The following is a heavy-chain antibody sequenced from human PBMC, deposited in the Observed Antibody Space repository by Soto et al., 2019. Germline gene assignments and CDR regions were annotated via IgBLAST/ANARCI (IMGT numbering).Heavy chain of an antibody. V-gene: IGHV3-21*01. CDR3: ASLRMDSRSSDDY. CDR2: IXXXSXYX. CDR1: GVTFGNAG. Sequence: PGGAKRDCRRASGVTFGNAGGLWVRQATGTGLEWXSSIXXXSXYXXXAXXXXGRFTISRDNAKNSLYLQMNSLRAEDTAVYYCASLRMDSRSSDDYWGQGTLVTVAS. D-gene: IGHD6-6*01. J-gene: IGHJ4*02.